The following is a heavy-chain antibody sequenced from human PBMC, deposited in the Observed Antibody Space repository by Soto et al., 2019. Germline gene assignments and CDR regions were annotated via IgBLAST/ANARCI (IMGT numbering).Heavy chain of an antibody. CDR1: GFTFSSYA. D-gene: IGHD2-21*02. Sequence: GGSLRLSCAASGFTFSSYAMSWVRQAPGKGLEWVSATSGSGGSTYYADSVKGRFTISRDNSKNTLYLQMNSLRAEDTAVYYCAKDLSPVAYCGGDCWYFQHWGQGTLVTVSS. CDR3: AKDLSPVAYCGGDCWYFQH. CDR2: TSGSGGST. V-gene: IGHV3-23*01. J-gene: IGHJ1*01.